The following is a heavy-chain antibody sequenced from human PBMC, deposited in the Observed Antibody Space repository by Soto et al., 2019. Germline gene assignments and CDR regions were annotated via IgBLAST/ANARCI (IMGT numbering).Heavy chain of an antibody. Sequence: LRLSCAASGFTFSSNAMSWVRQAPGKGLEWVSHISGSGGVTYYADSVKGRFTISRDNSKNTLNLQMNRLRVEDTAVYYCAREGVYSDYGDAFDIWGQGTMVTVSS. CDR3: AREGVYSDYGDAFDI. CDR1: GFTFSSNA. V-gene: IGHV3-23*01. J-gene: IGHJ3*02. CDR2: ISGSGGVT. D-gene: IGHD5-12*01.